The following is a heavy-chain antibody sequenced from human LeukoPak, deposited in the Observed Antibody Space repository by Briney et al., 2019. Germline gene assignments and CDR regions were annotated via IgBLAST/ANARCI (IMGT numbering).Heavy chain of an antibody. CDR1: GYTFTSYY. Sequence: ASVKVSCKTSGYTFTSYYIQWVRQAPGQGPEWMGIINPTGGTTSYAQKFQGRVTMTRDTSTSTVYMELSSLRSEDTALYYCARTSPAYCGGDCYLDYWGQGTLVTVSS. CDR2: INPTGGTT. V-gene: IGHV1-46*01. D-gene: IGHD2-21*02. CDR3: ARTSPAYCGGDCYLDY. J-gene: IGHJ4*02.